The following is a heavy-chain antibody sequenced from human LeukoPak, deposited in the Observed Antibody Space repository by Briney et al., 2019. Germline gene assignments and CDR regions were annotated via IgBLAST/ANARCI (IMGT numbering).Heavy chain of an antibody. V-gene: IGHV3-23*01. D-gene: IGHD3/OR15-3a*01. CDR3: VREGPRGLAFDI. CDR1: GFTFRGQD. CDR2: ISASGGST. Sequence: GGSLRLSCAASGFTFRGQDRSWVGQAQGKGREWVSCISASGGSTFYADSVKGRFTISRDNSKNTLYLQMNGLRVEDTAVYYCVREGPRGLAFDIWGQGTMVTVSS. J-gene: IGHJ3*02.